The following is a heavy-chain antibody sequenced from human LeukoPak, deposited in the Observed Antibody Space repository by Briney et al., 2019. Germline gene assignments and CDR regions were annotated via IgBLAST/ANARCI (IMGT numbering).Heavy chain of an antibody. J-gene: IGHJ4*02. D-gene: IGHD3-22*01. CDR1: GFTLSSYA. CDR2: ISDTGNT. V-gene: IGHV3-23*01. Sequence: GGSLRLSCAASGFTLSSYAMSWVRQAPGKGLEWVSAISDTGNTYHADSVKGRFTISRDNSKNTLYLQMNSLRAEDSAVYYCAKVKVNYYDSTSYFDYWGQGTLVTVSS. CDR3: AKVKVNYYDSTSYFDY.